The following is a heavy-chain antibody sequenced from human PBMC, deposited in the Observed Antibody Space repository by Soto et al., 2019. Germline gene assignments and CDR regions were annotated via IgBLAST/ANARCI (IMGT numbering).Heavy chain of an antibody. V-gene: IGHV3-23*01. J-gene: IGHJ4*02. CDR2: ISATGGST. CDR3: AKASSAWYDSKSYYFDV. Sequence: PRGSLRLSCAASGFSFSDSAMNWVRQAPVKGLEWVSEISATGGSTFYADFVKGRFTISRDNSKNTLYLHLTSLRDEDTARYYCAKASSAWYDSKSYYFDVWGPGTLVTVSS. D-gene: IGHD6-19*01. CDR1: GFSFSDSA.